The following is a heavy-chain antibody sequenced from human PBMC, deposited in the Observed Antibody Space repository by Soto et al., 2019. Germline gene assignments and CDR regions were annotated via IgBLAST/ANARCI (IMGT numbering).Heavy chain of an antibody. V-gene: IGHV3-23*01. CDR2: ISGSGGST. J-gene: IGHJ4*02. Sequence: EVQLLESGGGLVQPGGSLRLSCAASGFTFSSYAMSWVRQAPGKGLEWVSAISGSGGSTYYADSVKGRFTISRDNSKNTLYRQMNSLRAEDTAVYYCAKDREQQLDFFDYWGQGTLVTVSS. CDR1: GFTFSSYA. D-gene: IGHD6-13*01. CDR3: AKDREQQLDFFDY.